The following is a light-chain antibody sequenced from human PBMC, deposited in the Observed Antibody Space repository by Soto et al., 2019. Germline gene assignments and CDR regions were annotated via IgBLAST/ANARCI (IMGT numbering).Light chain of an antibody. CDR2: GAS. CDR1: QSVYSNY. V-gene: IGKV3-20*01. J-gene: IGKJ3*01. Sequence: DIVLTQSPGTLSLSPGERDTLSCRASQSVYSNYLAWYQQKPGQSTRLLMYGASTRVTGIPDRFSGSASGTDFTLTISRLEPEDFAVYDCQQYGSSPLTFGAGTKVDIK. CDR3: QQYGSSPLT.